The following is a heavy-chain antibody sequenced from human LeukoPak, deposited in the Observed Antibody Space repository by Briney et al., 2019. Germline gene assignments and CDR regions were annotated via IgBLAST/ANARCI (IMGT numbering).Heavy chain of an antibody. CDR2: IYHSGST. CDR3: ARERASSGAWFDP. J-gene: IGHJ5*02. CDR1: GGSISSYY. V-gene: IGHV4-59*01. Sequence: SETLSLTCTVSGGSISSYYWSWIRQPPGRGLEWIGYIYHSGSTNYNPSLKSRLTISIDTSKNQFSLKLSSVTAADTAVYYCARERASSGAWFDPWGQGILVTVSS. D-gene: IGHD2-21*01.